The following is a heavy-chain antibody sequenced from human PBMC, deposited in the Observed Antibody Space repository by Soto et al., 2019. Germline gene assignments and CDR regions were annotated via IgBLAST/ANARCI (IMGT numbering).Heavy chain of an antibody. V-gene: IGHV4-61*05. CDR3: VRLGQGFDT. Sequence: SETLSLTCTVSGGSISSSSYYWSWIRQPPGKGLEWIGYIYYSGSTNYNPSLKSRVTISVDTSKNQFSLKLSSVTAADTAVYYCVRLGQGFDTWGQGTLVTVSS. J-gene: IGHJ4*02. CDR2: IYYSGST. CDR1: GGSISSSSYY.